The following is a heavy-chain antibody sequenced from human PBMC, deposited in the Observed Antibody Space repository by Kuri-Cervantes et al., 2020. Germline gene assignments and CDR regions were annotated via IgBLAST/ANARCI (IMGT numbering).Heavy chain of an antibody. CDR2: ISGSGGST. D-gene: IGHD2-15*01. V-gene: IGHV3-23*01. J-gene: IGHJ4*02. CDR3: AKVRSALPDDY. Sequence: GESLKISCAASGFTFSDYYMSWIRQAPGKGLEWVSAISGSGGSTYYADSVKGRFTISRDNSKNTLYLQMNSLRAEDTAVYYCAKVRSALPDDYWGQGTLVTVSS. CDR1: GFTFSDYY.